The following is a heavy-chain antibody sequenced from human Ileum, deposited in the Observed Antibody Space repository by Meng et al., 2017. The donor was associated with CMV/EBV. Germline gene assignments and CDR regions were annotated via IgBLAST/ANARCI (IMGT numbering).Heavy chain of an antibody. CDR2: ISAYNGNT. J-gene: IGHJ4*02. CDR1: GYPFSSYG. V-gene: IGHV1-18*01. CDR3: ASGFTGTPDY. Sequence: DSCKAFGYPFSSYGIFWVRQAPGQGLEWMGWISAYNGNTNYAQNLQGRVTMTTDTSTNIGYMELRSLRFDDTAVYYCASGFTGTPDYWGQGTLVTVSS. D-gene: IGHD7-27*01.